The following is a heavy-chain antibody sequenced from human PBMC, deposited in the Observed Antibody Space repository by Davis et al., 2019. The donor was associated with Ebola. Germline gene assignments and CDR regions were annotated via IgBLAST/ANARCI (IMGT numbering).Heavy chain of an antibody. CDR1: GYTFTSYG. CDR2: IIPILGIA. D-gene: IGHD3-10*01. Sequence: SVKVSCKASGYTFTSYGISWVRQAPGQGLEWMGRIIPILGIANYAQKFQGRVTITADKSTSTAYMELSSLRSEDTAVYYCARDALYYDGSGREFAFDIWGQGTMVTVSS. CDR3: ARDALYYDGSGREFAFDI. J-gene: IGHJ3*02. V-gene: IGHV1-69*04.